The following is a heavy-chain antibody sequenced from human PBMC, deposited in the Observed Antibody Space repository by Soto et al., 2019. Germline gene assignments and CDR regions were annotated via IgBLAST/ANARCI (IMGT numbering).Heavy chain of an antibody. Sequence: SETLSLTCAVYGGSSSGYYWSWIRQPPGKGLEWIGEINHSGSTNYNPSLKSRVTISVDTSKNQFSLKLSSVTAADTAVYYCARGRRGYSYGYNWFDPWGQGTLVTVSS. CDR2: INHSGST. CDR1: GGSSSGYY. CDR3: ARGRRGYSYGYNWFDP. D-gene: IGHD5-18*01. V-gene: IGHV4-34*01. J-gene: IGHJ5*02.